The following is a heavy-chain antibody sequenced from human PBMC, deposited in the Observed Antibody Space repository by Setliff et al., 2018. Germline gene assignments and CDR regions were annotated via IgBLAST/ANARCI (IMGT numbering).Heavy chain of an antibody. V-gene: IGHV2-5*02. CDR3: AHRRGDYYDSSGYYYDY. D-gene: IGHD3-22*01. J-gene: IGHJ4*02. CDR2: IYWDDDK. CDR1: GFSLSTSGVG. Sequence: SGPTLVNPTQTLTLTCTLSGFSLSTSGVGVGWIRQPPGKALEWLALIYWDDDKRYSPSLKSRLTITKDTSKNQVVLTMTNMDPVDTATYYCAHRRGDYYDSSGYYYDYWGQGTLVTVSS.